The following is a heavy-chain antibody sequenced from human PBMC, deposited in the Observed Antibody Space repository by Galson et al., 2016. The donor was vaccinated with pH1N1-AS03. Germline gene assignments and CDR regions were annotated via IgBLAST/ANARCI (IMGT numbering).Heavy chain of an antibody. CDR3: ANDFNYDFWRGYFFY. CDR2: ISFDGTNK. CDR1: GFTISNFG. J-gene: IGHJ4*02. Sequence: SLRLSCAASGFTISNFGMLWVRQAPGQGLEWVAIISFDGTNKYYADSVKGRFSISRDNSKNTLFLQMSALRAEDTAVYYCANDFNYDFWRGYFFYWGQGALVTVSS. D-gene: IGHD3/OR15-3a*01. V-gene: IGHV3-30*18.